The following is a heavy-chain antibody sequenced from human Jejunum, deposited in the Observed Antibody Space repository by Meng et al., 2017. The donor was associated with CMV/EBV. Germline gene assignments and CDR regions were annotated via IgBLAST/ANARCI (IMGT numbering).Heavy chain of an antibody. V-gene: IGHV3-30*04. CDR2: ISYDGKVK. CDR3: ARDPLRGYGDYFDY. CDR1: GFTFSNYP. D-gene: IGHD3-22*01. Sequence: SGFTFSNYPMHLVRQAPGEGLEWVAVISYDGKVKLYADSVKGRFTISRDDSKNTLYLQMNSLRSDDTAMYYCARDPLRGYGDYFDYWGQGTLVTVSS. J-gene: IGHJ4*02.